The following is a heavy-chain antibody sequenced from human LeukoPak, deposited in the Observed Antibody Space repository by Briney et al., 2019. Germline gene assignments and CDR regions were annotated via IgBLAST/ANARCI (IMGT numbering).Heavy chain of an antibody. CDR2: INHSGST. Sequence: PSETLSLTCAVYGGSFSGYYWSWIRQPPGKGLEWIGEINHSGSTNYNPSLKSRVTISVDTSKNQFSLELSSVTAADTAVYYCARVLRYMTTVIYYYYGMDVWGQGTTVTVSS. D-gene: IGHD4-11*01. CDR1: GGSFSGYY. V-gene: IGHV4-34*01. CDR3: ARVLRYMTTVIYYYYGMDV. J-gene: IGHJ6*02.